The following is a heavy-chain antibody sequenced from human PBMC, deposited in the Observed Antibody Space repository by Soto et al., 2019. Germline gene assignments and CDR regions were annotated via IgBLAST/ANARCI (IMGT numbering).Heavy chain of an antibody. V-gene: IGHV4-34*01. J-gene: IGHJ6*02. CDR2: INHSGST. D-gene: IGHD6-13*01. CDR3: ASVRVAAAGTRYYYYYGMDV. CDR1: GGSFSGYY. Sequence: WETLSLTCAVYGGSFSGYYWSWIRQPPGKGLEWIGEINHSGSTNYNPSLKSRVTISVDTSKNQFSLKLSSVTAADTAVYYCASVRVAAAGTRYYYYYGMDVWGQGTTVTVSS.